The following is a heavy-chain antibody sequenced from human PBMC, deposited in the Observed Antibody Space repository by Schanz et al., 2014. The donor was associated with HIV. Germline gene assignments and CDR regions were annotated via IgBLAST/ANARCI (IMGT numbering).Heavy chain of an antibody. J-gene: IGHJ6*02. CDR1: GFTFSSYG. CDR2: IWNDGTNK. Sequence: QVQLVESGGGVVQPGRSLRLSCAASGFTFSSYGMHWVRQAPGKGLEWVAVIWNDGTNKYHADSVKGRFTISRDNSKNTLYLQMNSLRAEDTAVYYCARGSGPYYYYXGMDVWGQGTTVTVSS. V-gene: IGHV3-33*01. CDR3: ARGSGPYYYYXGMDV. D-gene: IGHD3-10*01.